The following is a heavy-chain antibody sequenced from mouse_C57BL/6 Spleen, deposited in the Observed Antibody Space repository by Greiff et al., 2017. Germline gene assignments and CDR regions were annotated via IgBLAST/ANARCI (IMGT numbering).Heavy chain of an antibody. CDR1: GFTFSDYG. D-gene: IGHD2-4*01. V-gene: IGHV5-17*01. Sequence: EVKLMESGGGLVKPGGSLKLSCAASGFTFSDYGMPWVRQAPEKGLEWVAYISSGSSTIYYADTVKGRFTISRDNAKNTLFLQMTSLRSEDTAMYYCAKDGLRLWYFDVWGTGTTVTVSS. CDR2: ISSGSSTI. J-gene: IGHJ1*03. CDR3: AKDGLRLWYFDV.